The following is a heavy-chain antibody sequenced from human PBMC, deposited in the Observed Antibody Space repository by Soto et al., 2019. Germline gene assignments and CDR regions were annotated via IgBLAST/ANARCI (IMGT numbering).Heavy chain of an antibody. CDR3: ARAGAAVTMFFDF. V-gene: IGHV1-18*01. J-gene: IGHJ4*02. CDR1: GYTFIDFG. Sequence: QVQLVQSGAEVKKPGASVKVSCKASGYTFIDFGITWVRQAPGQGLEWMGWISAYNGDTNYAQNFQDRVTMTTDTPTNTAFMELRSLTSDDTAVYYCARAGAAVTMFFDFWGRGTLVAVSS. D-gene: IGHD4-17*01. CDR2: ISAYNGDT.